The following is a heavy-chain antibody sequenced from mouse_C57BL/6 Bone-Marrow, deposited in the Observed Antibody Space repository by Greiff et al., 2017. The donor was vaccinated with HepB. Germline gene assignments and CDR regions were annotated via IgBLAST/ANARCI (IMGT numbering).Heavy chain of an antibody. CDR1: GYTFTSYW. Sequence: QVQLQQPGAELVKPGASVKMSCKASGYTFTSYWITWVKQRPGQGLEWIGDIYPGSGSTNYNEKFKSKATLTVDTSTSTAYMQLSSLTSEDSAVYYCASGGYPYYAMDYWGQGTSVTVSS. D-gene: IGHD1-1*02. J-gene: IGHJ4*01. CDR3: ASGGYPYYAMDY. CDR2: IYPGSGST. V-gene: IGHV1-55*01.